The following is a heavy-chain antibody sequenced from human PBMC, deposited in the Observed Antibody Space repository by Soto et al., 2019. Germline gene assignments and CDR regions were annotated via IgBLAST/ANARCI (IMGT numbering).Heavy chain of an antibody. CDR1: GGTFSSYA. V-gene: IGHV1-69*13. J-gene: IGHJ6*02. Sequence: ASVKVSCKASGGTFSSYAISWVRQAPGQGLEWMGGIIPIFGTANYAQKFQGRVTITADESTSTAYMELSSLRSEDTAVYYCARCPASSSLGASPVHPSHYYSYGMDVWGQGTTVTVSS. CDR2: IIPIFGTA. CDR3: ARCPASSSLGASPVHPSHYYSYGMDV. D-gene: IGHD6-13*01.